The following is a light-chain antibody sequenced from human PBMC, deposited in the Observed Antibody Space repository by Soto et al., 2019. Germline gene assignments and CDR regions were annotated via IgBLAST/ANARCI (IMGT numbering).Light chain of an antibody. CDR3: MQALQTPYT. J-gene: IGKJ2*01. V-gene: IGKV2-28*01. CDR1: QRLLHSNGNTF. CDR2: LGS. Sequence: VMTQSPPSLTVTPGEPASISCRSSQRLLHSNGNTFLDWYVQKPGQSPQLLIYLGSNRASGVPDRVSGSEAGTDFTLKISRVEAEDVGVYYCMQALQTPYTFGQGTKVDIK.